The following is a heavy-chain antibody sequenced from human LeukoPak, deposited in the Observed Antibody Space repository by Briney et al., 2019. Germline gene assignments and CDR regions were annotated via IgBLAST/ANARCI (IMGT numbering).Heavy chain of an antibody. V-gene: IGHV3-23*01. J-gene: IGHJ5*02. Sequence: GGPLRLSCAAPGLTFSSYAMSWVRQAPGKGLEWVSAISGSGGSTYYADSVKGRFTISRDNSKNTLYLQMSSLRAEDTGVYYCAKNPIVPAAIRVWFDPWGQGTLVTVSS. D-gene: IGHD2-2*01. CDR1: GLTFSSYA. CDR2: ISGSGGST. CDR3: AKNPIVPAAIRVWFDP.